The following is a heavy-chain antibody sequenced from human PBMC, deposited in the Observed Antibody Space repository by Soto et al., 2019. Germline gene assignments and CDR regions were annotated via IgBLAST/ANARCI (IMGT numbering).Heavy chain of an antibody. J-gene: IGHJ4*02. V-gene: IGHV4-39*01. CDR2: IYYSGST. D-gene: IGHD6-13*01. CDR3: ARPQRGSSWYYFDY. CDR1: GGSISSSSYY. Sequence: QLQLQESGPGLVKPSETLSLTCTVSGGSISSSSYYWGWIRQPPGKGLEWIGSIYYSGSTYYNPSLKSRVTISVDTSKNQFSLKLSSVTAADTAVYYCARPQRGSSWYYFDYWGQGTLVTVSS.